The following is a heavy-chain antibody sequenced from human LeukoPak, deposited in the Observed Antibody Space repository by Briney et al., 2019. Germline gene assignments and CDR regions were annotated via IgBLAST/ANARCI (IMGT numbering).Heavy chain of an antibody. Sequence: SETLSLTCTVSGGSISSYYWSWIRQPPGKGLEWIGYIYYSGSTNYNPSLKSRVTISVDTPKNQFSLKLSSVTAADTAVYYCARGGIAAAGSFDYWGQGTLVTVSS. CDR2: IYYSGST. J-gene: IGHJ4*02. CDR1: GGSISSYY. D-gene: IGHD6-13*01. V-gene: IGHV4-59*01. CDR3: ARGGIAAAGSFDY.